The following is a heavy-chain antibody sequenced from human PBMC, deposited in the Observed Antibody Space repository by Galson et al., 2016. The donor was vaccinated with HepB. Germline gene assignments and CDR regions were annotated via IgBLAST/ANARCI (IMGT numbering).Heavy chain of an antibody. V-gene: IGHV3-74*01. CDR2: INSDGRTT. CDR3: AREDSSSSRYSYYSYYYMDV. Sequence: SLRLSCAASGFSFTSHWMHWVRQAPGKGPVWVAHINSDGRTTRYTDSVKGRFTISRDNAKNSVNLQMNSLRAEDTAVYYCAREDSSSSRYSYYSYYYMDVWGKGTTVTVSS. D-gene: IGHD6-6*01. J-gene: IGHJ6*03. CDR1: GFSFTSHW.